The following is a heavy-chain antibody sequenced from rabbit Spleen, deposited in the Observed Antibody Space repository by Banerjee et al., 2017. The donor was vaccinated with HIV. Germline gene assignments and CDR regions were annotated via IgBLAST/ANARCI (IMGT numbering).Heavy chain of an antibody. J-gene: IGHJ2*01. D-gene: IGHD1-1*01. CDR1: GFSFSSTW. Sequence: LEESGGGLVKPGGTLTLPCTVSGFSFSSTWICWVRQAPGKGLEWIACIDSSDGDTDYANWPKGRFTISKASSTTVTLQMTSLTAADTATYFCARNYVNTFDPWGPGTLVTVS. CDR3: ARNYVNTFDP. V-gene: IGHV1S45*01. CDR2: IDSSDGDT.